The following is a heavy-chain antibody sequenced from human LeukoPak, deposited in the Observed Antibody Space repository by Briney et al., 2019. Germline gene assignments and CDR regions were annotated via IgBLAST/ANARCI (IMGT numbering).Heavy chain of an antibody. V-gene: IGHV1-2*02. J-gene: IGHJ4*02. CDR1: GYTFTDYY. D-gene: IGHD3-22*01. Sequence: ASVKVSCKASGYTFTDYYMHWVRQAPGQRLEWMGWINPNSGGTNYAQKFQGRVTMTRDTSISTAYMELSRLRSDDTAVYYCARASYYYDSSGYLGYYFDYWGQGTLVTVSS. CDR2: INPNSGGT. CDR3: ARASYYYDSSGYLGYYFDY.